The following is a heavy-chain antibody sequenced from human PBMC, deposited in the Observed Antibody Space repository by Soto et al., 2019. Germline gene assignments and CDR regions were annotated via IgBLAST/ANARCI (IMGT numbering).Heavy chain of an antibody. CDR1: RYTFTGYY. Sequence: AAVKVSCKASRYTFTGYYMHWVRQAPGQGLEWMGWINPNSGGTNYAQKFQGRVTMTRDTSISTAYMELSRLRSDDTAVYYCARDISGYDLDYYYGMDVWGQGTTVTVSS. CDR2: INPNSGGT. CDR3: ARDISGYDLDYYYGMDV. D-gene: IGHD5-12*01. V-gene: IGHV1-2*02. J-gene: IGHJ6*02.